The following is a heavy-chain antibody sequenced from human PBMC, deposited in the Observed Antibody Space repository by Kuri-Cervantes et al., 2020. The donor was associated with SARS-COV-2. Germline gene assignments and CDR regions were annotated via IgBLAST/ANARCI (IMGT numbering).Heavy chain of an antibody. CDR3: ARVEEYGDSYYYYYGVDV. V-gene: IGHV1-69*13. D-gene: IGHD4-17*01. CDR1: GGTFSSYA. Sequence: SVKVSCKASGGTFSSYAISWVRQAPGQGLEWMGGIIPIFGTANYAQKFQGRVTITADESTSTAYMELCSLRSEDTAVYYCARVEEYGDSYYYYYGVDVWGQGTTVTVSS. J-gene: IGHJ6*02. CDR2: IIPIFGTA.